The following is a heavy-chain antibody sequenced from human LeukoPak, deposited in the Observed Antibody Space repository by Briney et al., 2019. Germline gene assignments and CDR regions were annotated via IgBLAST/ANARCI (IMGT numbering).Heavy chain of an antibody. CDR2: ISGSGGST. V-gene: IGHV3-23*01. D-gene: IGHD2-21*01. J-gene: IGHJ4*02. Sequence: SGGSLRLSCAASGFTFSSYAMSWVRQAPGKGLEWVSAISGSGGSTYYADSVKGRFTISRDNSKNTLYLQMNSLRAEDTAVYYCAKDRNGGGDCFDYWGQGTLVTVSS. CDR1: GFTFSSYA. CDR3: AKDRNGGGDCFDY.